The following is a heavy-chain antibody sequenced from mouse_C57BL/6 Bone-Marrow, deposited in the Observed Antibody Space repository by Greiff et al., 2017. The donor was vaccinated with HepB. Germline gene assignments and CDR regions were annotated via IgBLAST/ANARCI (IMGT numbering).Heavy chain of an antibody. CDR1: GYTFTSYW. D-gene: IGHD1-1*02. CDR2: IDPSDSYT. V-gene: IGHV1-50*01. J-gene: IGHJ2*01. CDR3: AREGITMNY. Sequence: VKLQESGAELVKPGASVKLSCKASGYTFTSYWMQWVKQRPGQGLEWIGEIDPSDSYTNYNQKFKGKATLTVDTSSSTAYMQLSSLTSEDSAVYYCAREGITMNYWGQGTTLTVSS.